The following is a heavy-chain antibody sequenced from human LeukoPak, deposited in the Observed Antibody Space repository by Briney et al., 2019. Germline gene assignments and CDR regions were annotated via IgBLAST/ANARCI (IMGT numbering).Heavy chain of an antibody. CDR1: GFIFDHYG. J-gene: IGHJ4*02. Sequence: GGSLRLSCAASGFIFDHYGMSWVRQVPGKGLEWVSGINWNGGRTGYADSVKGRFTISRDNAKKSLYLQMNRLRADDTAVYHCARVRSAAAGPLDYWGQGTLVTVSS. CDR3: ARVRSAAAGPLDY. D-gene: IGHD6-13*01. CDR2: INWNGGRT. V-gene: IGHV3-20*01.